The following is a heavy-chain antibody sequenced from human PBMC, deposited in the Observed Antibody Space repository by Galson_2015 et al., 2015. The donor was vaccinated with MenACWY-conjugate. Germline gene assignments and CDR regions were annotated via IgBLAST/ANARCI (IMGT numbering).Heavy chain of an antibody. Sequence: ETLSLTCTVSGGSISSYYWSWIRQPPGKGLEWIGYIYYSGSTKYNPSLKSRVTISVDTSKNQFSLQLSSVTAADTAVYYCARHTSGLDRFDYWGRGTLVTVSS. CDR3: ARHTSGLDRFDY. CDR1: GGSISSYY. D-gene: IGHD6-19*01. V-gene: IGHV4-59*08. J-gene: IGHJ4*02. CDR2: IYYSGST.